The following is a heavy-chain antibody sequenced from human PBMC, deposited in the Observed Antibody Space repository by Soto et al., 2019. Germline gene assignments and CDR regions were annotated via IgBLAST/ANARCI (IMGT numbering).Heavy chain of an antibody. Sequence: ASETLSLTCTVSGGSISSYYWSWIRQPPGKGLEWIGYIYYSGSTNYNPSLKSRVTISVDTSKNQFSLKLSSVTAADTAVYYCARMFGYGSGSTIDYWGQGTLVTVSS. D-gene: IGHD3-10*01. CDR3: ARMFGYGSGSTIDY. CDR2: IYYSGST. J-gene: IGHJ4*02. V-gene: IGHV4-59*01. CDR1: GGSISSYY.